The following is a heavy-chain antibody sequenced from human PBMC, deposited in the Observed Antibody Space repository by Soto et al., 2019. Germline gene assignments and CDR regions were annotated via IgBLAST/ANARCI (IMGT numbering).Heavy chain of an antibody. D-gene: IGHD4-4*01. CDR2: ISGSGSTI. V-gene: IGHV3-23*01. J-gene: IGHJ4*02. Sequence: EVQLLESGGGLVQPGGSLRLSCAASGFTFSSYAVSWVRQAPGKGPEWISSISGSGSTIYYADSVKGRFTISRDNSKNTLYLQMSSLRAEDTAVYYCAKASGLQYQQTGWGQGTLVTVSS. CDR1: GFTFSSYA. CDR3: AKASGLQYQQTG.